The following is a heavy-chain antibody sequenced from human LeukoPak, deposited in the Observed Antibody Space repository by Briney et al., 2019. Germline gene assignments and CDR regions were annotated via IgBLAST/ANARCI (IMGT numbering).Heavy chain of an antibody. CDR3: ARDDDSSAPGAFDI. V-gene: IGHV1-2*04. CDR2: INPNSGGT. J-gene: IGHJ3*02. CDR1: GYTFTGYY. Sequence: GASVKVSCKASGYTFTGYYMHWVRQAPGQGLEWMGWINPNSGGTNYAQKFQGWVTITRDTSISTAYMELSRLRSDDTAVYYCARDDDSSAPGAFDIWGQGTMVTVSS. D-gene: IGHD3-22*01.